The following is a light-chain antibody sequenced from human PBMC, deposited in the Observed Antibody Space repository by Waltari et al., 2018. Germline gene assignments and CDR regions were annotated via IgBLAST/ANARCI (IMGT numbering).Light chain of an antibody. CDR1: QVVSRS. Sequence: EIVLTQSPGTLSLSPGERATLSCRASQVVSRSLAWYQQKPGQAPKLLIYGASTRATGIPDSFTGSGSGTDFSLTISSLEPEDFAIYFCQHYVRLPATFGQGTKVEIK. V-gene: IGKV3-20*01. CDR2: GAS. J-gene: IGKJ1*01. CDR3: QHYVRLPAT.